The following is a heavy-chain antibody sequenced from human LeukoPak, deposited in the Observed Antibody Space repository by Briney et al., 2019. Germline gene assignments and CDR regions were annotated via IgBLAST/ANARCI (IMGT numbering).Heavy chain of an antibody. J-gene: IGHJ2*01. CDR3: ARDGYFDL. Sequence: PGASVKVSCKASGYTFTTHGIAWVRQAPGQGLEWMGWISAHNGNTNYAQSLQGRVTMTTDTSTNTAYLELRSLRSDDTAVYSCARDGYFDLWGRGTLVTVSS. CDR1: GYTFTTHG. CDR2: ISAHNGNT. V-gene: IGHV1-18*01.